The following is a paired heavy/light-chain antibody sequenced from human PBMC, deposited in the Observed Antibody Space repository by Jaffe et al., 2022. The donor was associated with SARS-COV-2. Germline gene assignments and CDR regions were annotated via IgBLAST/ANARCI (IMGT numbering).Heavy chain of an antibody. CDR2: IGTAGDT. CDR1: GFTFNSYD. CDR3: VRGGFGGVIVSSGFDP. D-gene: IGHD3-16*02. V-gene: IGHV3-13*01. J-gene: IGHJ5*02. Sequence: EVQLVESGGGLVQPGGSLRLSCAASGFTFNSYDMHWVRQVTGKGLEWVSGIGTAGDTYYPGSVKGRFTISRENAKNSLYLQMNRLRAGDTAVYYCVRGGFGGVIVSSGFDPWGQGTLVTVSS.
Light chain of an antibody. Sequence: DIQMTQSPSSLSASVGDRVTITCRASQSVNFYLNWYQQKPGKAPILLIYTASTLQSGVPSRFNGSGSGTDFTLTISSLQPEDFATYHCQQSYTTPLTFGGGTRVEIK. CDR1: QSVNFY. V-gene: IGKV1-39*01. CDR3: QQSYTTPLT. CDR2: TAS. J-gene: IGKJ4*01.